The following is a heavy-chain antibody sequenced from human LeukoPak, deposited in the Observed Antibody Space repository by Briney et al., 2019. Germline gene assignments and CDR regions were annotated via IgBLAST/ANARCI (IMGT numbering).Heavy chain of an antibody. CDR2: ITGDGGST. D-gene: IGHD2-15*01. CDR3: AKGYCSGGSCYYFDY. CDR1: GFTFDEYA. V-gene: IGHV3-43*02. J-gene: IGHJ4*02. Sequence: GGSLRLSCAASGFTFDEYAMHWVRQAPGKGLEWVSLITGDGGSTYYADSMKGRFTISRENSKNSLYLQMNRLRTEDTALYYCAKGYCSGGSCYYFDYWGRGTLVTVSS.